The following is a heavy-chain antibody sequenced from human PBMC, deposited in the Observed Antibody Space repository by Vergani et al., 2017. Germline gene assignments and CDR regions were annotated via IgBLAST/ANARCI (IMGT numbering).Heavy chain of an antibody. V-gene: IGHV5-51*01. CDR2: IYPGDSDT. CDR1: GYSFTSYW. CDR3: ARHPPAYDNSGYYFDY. J-gene: IGHJ4*02. D-gene: IGHD3-22*01. Sequence: EVQLVRSGAEVKKPGESLKISCKGSGYSFTSYWIGWVRQMPGKGLEWMGIIYPGDSDTRYSPSFQGQVTISADKSISTAYLQWSSLKASDTAMYYCARHPPAYDNSGYYFDYWGQGTLVTVSS.